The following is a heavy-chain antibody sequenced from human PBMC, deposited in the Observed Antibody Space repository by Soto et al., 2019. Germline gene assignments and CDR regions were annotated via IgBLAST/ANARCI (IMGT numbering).Heavy chain of an antibody. V-gene: IGHV4-34*01. CDR2: INHSGST. CDR1: GGSFSGYY. D-gene: IGHD3-16*01. CDR3: ERLRSRVMITFGGDPYGMEV. Sequence: PSETLSLTCSVYGGSFSGYYWSWIRQPPGKGLEWIGEINHSGSTNYNPSLKSRVTISVDTSKNQFSLKLSSVAAADTAVYYCERLRSRVMITFGGDPYGMEVWGQGTPGT. J-gene: IGHJ6*01.